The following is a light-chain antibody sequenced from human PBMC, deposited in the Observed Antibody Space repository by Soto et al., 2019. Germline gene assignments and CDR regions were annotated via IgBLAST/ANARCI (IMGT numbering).Light chain of an antibody. J-gene: IGKJ4*02. V-gene: IGKV1-33*01. CDR1: QDINNY. Sequence: DIQMTQSPSSLSASVGDRVTITCQASQDINNYLNWYQQKPGKAPKLLIFDASTLDTGVPSRFSGGGSGTDFTFTITSLQPEDIATYFCQQYDSLPPTFGGGTRVEI. CDR3: QQYDSLPPT. CDR2: DAS.